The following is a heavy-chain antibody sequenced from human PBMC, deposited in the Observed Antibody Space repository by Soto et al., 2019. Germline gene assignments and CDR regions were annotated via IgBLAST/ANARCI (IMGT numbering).Heavy chain of an antibody. CDR1: GFTFSSYS. Sequence: GGSLRLSCAASGFTFSSYSMNWVRQAPGKGLEWVSYISSSSSNIYYADSVKGRFTISRDNAKNSLYLEMSSLRAEDTAVYYCASGDYYGSGSYETFDIWGQGTMVTVSS. CDR3: ASGDYYGSGSYETFDI. D-gene: IGHD3-10*01. J-gene: IGHJ3*02. V-gene: IGHV3-48*01. CDR2: ISSSSSNI.